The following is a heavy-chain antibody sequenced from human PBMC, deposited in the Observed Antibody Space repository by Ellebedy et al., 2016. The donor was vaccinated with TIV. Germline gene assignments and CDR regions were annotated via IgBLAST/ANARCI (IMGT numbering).Heavy chain of an antibody. J-gene: IGHJ4*02. CDR1: GFIFSSYW. D-gene: IGHD1-14*01. Sequence: GESLKISXAASGFIFSSYWMHWVRQAPGRGLVWVSRINNDGTYTRYADSVKGRFTVSRDNAKNTLFLQMNSLRAEDTAVYYCVRELPAGGMDVWGQGTLVTVSS. CDR2: INNDGTYT. CDR3: VRELPAGGMDV. V-gene: IGHV3-74*01.